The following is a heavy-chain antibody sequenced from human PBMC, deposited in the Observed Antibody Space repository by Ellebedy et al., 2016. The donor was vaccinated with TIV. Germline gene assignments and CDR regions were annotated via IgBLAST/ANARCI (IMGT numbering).Heavy chain of an antibody. Sequence: AASVKVSCKASGYTFTNFDINWVRQASGQGLEWMGWMNPKSGNTVYSQKFQGRVTMTSNTPMNTAYMDLTSLRSEDTAVYYCTRGETKGENKWFDPWGQGTLVIVSS. CDR1: GYTFTNFD. V-gene: IGHV1-8*01. CDR2: MNPKSGNT. J-gene: IGHJ5*02. CDR3: TRGETKGENKWFDP.